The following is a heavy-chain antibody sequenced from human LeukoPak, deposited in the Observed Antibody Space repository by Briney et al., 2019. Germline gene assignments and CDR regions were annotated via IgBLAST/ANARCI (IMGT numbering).Heavy chain of an antibody. CDR2: ISYDGSNK. V-gene: IGHV3-30*18. D-gene: IGHD6-19*01. CDR1: GFTFSSYG. Sequence: GRSLRLSCAASGFTFSSYGMHWVRQAPGKGLEWVAVISYDGSNKYYADSVKGRFTISRDNSKNTLYLQMNSLRAEDTAMYYCGKTIAVADTTDFWGQGTLVTVSS. CDR3: GKTIAVADTTDF. J-gene: IGHJ4*02.